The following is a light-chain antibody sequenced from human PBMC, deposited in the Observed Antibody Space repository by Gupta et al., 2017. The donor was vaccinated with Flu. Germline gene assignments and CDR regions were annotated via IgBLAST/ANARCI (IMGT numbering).Light chain of an antibody. V-gene: IGLV2-8*01. CDR1: SSDVGGYNH. CDR2: EVS. J-gene: IGLJ3*02. Sequence: SVTISCSGTSSDVGGYNHVSWYQQHPGNAHKLMIYEVSERPSGVSDRFSGSKSGNTASLTVSGLQVEDEADYYCTSDATGNKWVFGGGTKLTVL. CDR3: TSDATGNKWV.